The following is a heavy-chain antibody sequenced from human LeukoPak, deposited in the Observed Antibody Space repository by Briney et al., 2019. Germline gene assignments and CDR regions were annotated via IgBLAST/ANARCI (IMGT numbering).Heavy chain of an antibody. CDR3: ASTPYYDMDV. CDR2: IKEDSSEK. J-gene: IGHJ6*04. CDR1: GFTFSSYW. D-gene: IGHD5/OR15-5a*01. Sequence: PGGSLRLSCAASGFTFSSYWMSWVRQAPGKGLEWVANIKEDSSEKYYVDSVRGRFTISRDNAENSLYLQVNSLRAEDTAVYYCASTPYYDMDVWGKGTTVTVSS. V-gene: IGHV3-7*03.